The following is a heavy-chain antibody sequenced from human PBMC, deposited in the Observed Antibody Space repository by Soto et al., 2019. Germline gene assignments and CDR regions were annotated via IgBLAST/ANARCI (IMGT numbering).Heavy chain of an antibody. J-gene: IGHJ4*02. CDR3: TRQGGYCGGGSCYAFNDY. Sequence: EVQLVESGGGLVQPGGSLKLSCAASGFTFSASAMHWVRQASGKGLAWVGRVRSKANNYATAYAASVEGRFNISRDDSKNTAYLQMNSLRTEVTAVYYCTRQGGYCGGGSCYAFNDYWGQGTLVTVSS. V-gene: IGHV3-73*01. D-gene: IGHD2-15*01. CDR2: VRSKANNYAT. CDR1: GFTFSASA.